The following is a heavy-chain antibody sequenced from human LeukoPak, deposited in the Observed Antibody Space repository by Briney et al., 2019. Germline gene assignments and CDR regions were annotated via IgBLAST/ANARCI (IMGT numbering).Heavy chain of an antibody. J-gene: IGHJ4*02. CDR2: ISSSGSTI. V-gene: IGHV3-48*03. CDR3: AREGSGSYNIDFDY. Sequence: PGGSLRLSCAASGFTFSSYEMNWVRQAPGKGLEWVSYISSSGSTIYYADSVKGRFTISRDNAKNSLYLQMNSLRAEDTAVYYCAREGSGSYNIDFDYWSQGTLVTVSS. CDR1: GFTFSSYE. D-gene: IGHD3-10*01.